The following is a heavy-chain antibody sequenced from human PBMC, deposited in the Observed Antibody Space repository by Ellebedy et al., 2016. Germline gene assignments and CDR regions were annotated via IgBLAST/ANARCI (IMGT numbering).Heavy chain of an antibody. CDR2: ISAGSDTT. J-gene: IGHJ4*02. V-gene: IGHV3-23*01. D-gene: IGHD4-17*01. CDR3: RQGHYADL. CDR1: GLTVSSFF. Sequence: GGSLRLSXAPSGLTVSSFFMGWVRQAPGKGLEWVSTISAGSDTTRLADSVKGRFTISRDSSKNTVYLRMNNLRAEDTAVYYCRQGHYADLWGQGTLVTVSS.